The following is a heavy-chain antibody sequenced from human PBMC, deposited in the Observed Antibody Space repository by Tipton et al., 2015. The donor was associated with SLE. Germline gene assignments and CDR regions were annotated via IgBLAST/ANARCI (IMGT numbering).Heavy chain of an antibody. CDR1: GGSFSGYY. J-gene: IGHJ4*02. Sequence: TLSLTCAVYGGSFSGYYWSWIRQPPGKGLEWIGEINHSGSTNYNPSLKSRVTISVDTSKNQFSLKLSSVTAADTAVYYCARDKAGTTGWGQGTLVTVSS. CDR3: ARDKAGTTG. CDR2: INHSGST. V-gene: IGHV4-34*01. D-gene: IGHD1-1*01.